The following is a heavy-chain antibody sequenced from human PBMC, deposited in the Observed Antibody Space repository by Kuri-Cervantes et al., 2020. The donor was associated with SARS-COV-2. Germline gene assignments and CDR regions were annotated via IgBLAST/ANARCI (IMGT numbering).Heavy chain of an antibody. J-gene: IGHJ6*03. CDR2: ITRSSVYI. CDR1: GFTFSAYT. CDR3: AGEIQYFEWSPRTYNMAV. Sequence: GGSLRLSCVASGFTFSAYTLNWVRQAPGKWLEWVSSITRSSVYISYADSLKGRFTISRDNAKNSLYLQMNSLRAEDTGLYYCAGEIQYFEWSPRTYNMAVWGKGTSVTVSS. D-gene: IGHD3-9*01. V-gene: IGHV3-21*01.